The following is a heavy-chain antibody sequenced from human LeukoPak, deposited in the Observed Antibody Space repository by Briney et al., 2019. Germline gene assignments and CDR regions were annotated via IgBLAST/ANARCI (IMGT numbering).Heavy chain of an antibody. D-gene: IGHD2-21*01. CDR3: ARSSGLGYYCSGDFCYRSLTD. CDR1: GFIFSSYA. J-gene: IGHJ4*02. V-gene: IGHV3-23*01. Sequence: GGSLRLSCAASGFIFSSYAMSWVRQAPGKWLEWVSVISGSGDSTCYADSAKGRFTISRDNSKNTLYLQVKSLRAEDTAVYYCARSSGLGYYCSGDFCYRSLTDWGQGTLVTVSS. CDR2: ISGSGDST.